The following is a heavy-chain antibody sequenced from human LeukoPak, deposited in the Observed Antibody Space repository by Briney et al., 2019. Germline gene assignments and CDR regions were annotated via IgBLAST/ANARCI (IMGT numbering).Heavy chain of an antibody. CDR1: GFTFSSYA. V-gene: IGHV3-23*01. CDR2: ISASGGST. D-gene: IGHD3-10*01. Sequence: GGSLRLSCAASGFTFSSYAMSWVRQAPGKGLEWVSAISASGGSTHYADSVKGRFTISRDNSKNTLYLQMNSLRAEDTAVYYCTIPRSFWFDPWGQGTLVTVSS. CDR3: TIPRSFWFDP. J-gene: IGHJ5*02.